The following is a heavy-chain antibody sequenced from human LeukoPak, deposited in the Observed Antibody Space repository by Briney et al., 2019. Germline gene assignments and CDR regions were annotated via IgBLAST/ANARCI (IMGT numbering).Heavy chain of an antibody. V-gene: IGHV1-2*02. CDR2: INPNSGGT. D-gene: IGHD6-19*01. CDR1: GYTFTSYY. Sequence: ASVKVSCKASGYTFTSYYMHWVRQAPGQGLEWMGWINPNSGGTNYAQKFQGRVTMTRDTSISTAYMELSRLRSDDTAVYYCARDGYSSGWYGWFDPWGQGTLVTVSS. CDR3: ARDGYSSGWYGWFDP. J-gene: IGHJ5*02.